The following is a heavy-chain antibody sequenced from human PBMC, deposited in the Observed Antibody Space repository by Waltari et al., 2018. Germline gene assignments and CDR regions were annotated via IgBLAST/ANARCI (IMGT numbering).Heavy chain of an antibody. CDR2: INLSGGSV. J-gene: IGHJ4*02. Sequence: EVQLVESGGGLVQPGRSLRLSCSASGFTFENYAMYWVRQIPGKGLVWVSGINLSGGSVGYADFTEGRFTISRDNAKNSLYLEMNNLRAEDTALFYCAKGSSHDFGDFGQSFDYWGQGTLVTVSS. CDR3: AKGSSHDFGDFGQSFDY. V-gene: IGHV3-9*01. CDR1: GFTFENYA. D-gene: IGHD4-17*01.